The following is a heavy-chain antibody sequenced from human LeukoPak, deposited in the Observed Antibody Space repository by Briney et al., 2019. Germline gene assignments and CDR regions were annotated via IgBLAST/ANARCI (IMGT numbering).Heavy chain of an antibody. Sequence: ASVKVSCKASGYTFSSYGITWVRQAPGQGLEWMGWISGYNGNTNYAQKLQGRVTMTTDTSTSTAYMELRSLRSDDTAVFYCARSHAALDAFDIWGQGTMVTVSS. CDR1: GYTFSSYG. CDR3: ARSHAALDAFDI. V-gene: IGHV1-18*01. CDR2: ISGYNGNT. J-gene: IGHJ3*02. D-gene: IGHD6-13*01.